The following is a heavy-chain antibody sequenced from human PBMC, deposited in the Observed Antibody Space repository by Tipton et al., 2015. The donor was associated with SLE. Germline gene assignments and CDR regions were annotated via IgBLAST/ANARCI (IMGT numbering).Heavy chain of an antibody. J-gene: IGHJ4*02. D-gene: IGHD1-26*01. V-gene: IGHV3-30-3*01. CDR1: GFTFSSYA. CDR2: ISYDGSNK. Sequence: SLRLSCAASGFTFSSYAMHWVRQAPGKGLEWVAVISYDGSNKYYADSVKGRFTISRDNSKNTLYLQMNSLRAEDTAVYYCAKGSGSYGYWGQGTLVTVSS. CDR3: AKGSGSYGY.